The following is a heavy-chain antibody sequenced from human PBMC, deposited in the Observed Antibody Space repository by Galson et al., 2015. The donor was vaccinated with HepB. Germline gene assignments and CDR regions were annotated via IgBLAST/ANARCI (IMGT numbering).Heavy chain of an antibody. CDR2: INAGNGNT. V-gene: IGHV1-3*01. CDR1: GCTFTSYA. J-gene: IGHJ5*02. D-gene: IGHD3-22*01. CDR3: ARVGITMRFDP. Sequence: SVKVSCKASGCTFTSYAMHWVRQAPGQRLEWMGWINAGNGNTKYSQKFQGRVTITRDTSASTAYMELSSLRSEDTAVYYCARVGITMRFDPWGQGTLVTVSS.